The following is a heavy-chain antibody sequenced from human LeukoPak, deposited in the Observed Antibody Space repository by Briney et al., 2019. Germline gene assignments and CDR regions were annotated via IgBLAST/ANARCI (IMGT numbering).Heavy chain of an antibody. CDR1: GGFFSGYY. J-gene: IGHJ5*02. V-gene: IGHV4-34*01. D-gene: IGHD4-17*01. CDR3: ATTVTPGWFDP. CDR2: INHSGST. Sequence: SETLSLTCAVYGGFFSGYYWSWIRQPPGKGLEWIGEINHSGSTNYNPSLKSRVTISVDTSKNQFSLKLSSVTAADTAVYYCATTVTPGWFDPWGQGTLVTVSS.